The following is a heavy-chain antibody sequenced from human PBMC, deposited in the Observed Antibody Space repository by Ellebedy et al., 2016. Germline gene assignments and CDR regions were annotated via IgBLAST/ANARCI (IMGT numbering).Heavy chain of an antibody. CDR3: ARAPTVTTIVSHYYYGMDV. V-gene: IGHV4-31*03. CDR1: GGSISSGGYY. J-gene: IGHJ6*02. CDR2: IYYSGST. D-gene: IGHD4-11*01. Sequence: LRLSXTVSGGSISSGGYYWSWIRQHPGKGLEWIGYIYYSGSTYYNPSLKSRVTISVDTSKIQFSLKLSSVTAADTAVYYCARAPTVTTIVSHYYYGMDVWGQGTTVTVSS.